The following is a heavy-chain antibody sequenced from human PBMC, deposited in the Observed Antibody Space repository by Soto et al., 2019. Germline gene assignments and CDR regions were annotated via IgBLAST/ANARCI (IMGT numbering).Heavy chain of an antibody. V-gene: IGHV4-59*01. CDR2: IYYSGST. CDR3: ARGRGYYGSGSPQPFDY. D-gene: IGHD3-10*01. CDR1: GGSISSYY. J-gene: IGHJ4*02. Sequence: QVQLQESGPGLVKPSETLSLTCTVSGGSISSYYWSWIRQPPGKGLEWIGYIYYSGSTNYNPSLKSRVTISVDTSKNQFSLKLSSVTAADTAVYYCARGRGYYGSGSPQPFDYWGQGTLVTVSS.